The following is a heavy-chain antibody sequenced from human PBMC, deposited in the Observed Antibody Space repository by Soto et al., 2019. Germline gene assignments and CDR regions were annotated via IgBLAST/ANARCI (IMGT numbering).Heavy chain of an antibody. CDR1: CFRFGRYA. J-gene: IGHJ3*02. CDR2: ITPIFGTA. CDR3: ARERGPPPPAPSHDAFDI. D-gene: IGHD2-2*01. V-gene: IGHV1-69*13. Sequence: PAEASCKDCCFRFGRYASRWVRQAPGQGLKWMGGITPIFGTANYAQKFQGRVTISADESTSTAYMELSSLRSEDTAVYYCARERGPPPPAPSHDAFDIWGQGKMVTVSS.